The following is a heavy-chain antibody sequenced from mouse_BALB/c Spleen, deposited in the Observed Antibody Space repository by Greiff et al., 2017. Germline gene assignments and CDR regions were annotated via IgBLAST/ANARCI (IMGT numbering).Heavy chain of an antibody. CDR3: ARGGVRQMDYFDY. J-gene: IGHJ2*01. V-gene: IGHV1-80*01. CDR2: IYPGDGDT. D-gene: IGHD2-14*01. Sequence: QVQLKESGAELVRPGSSVKISCKASGYAFSSYWMNWVKQRPGQGLEWIGQIYPGDGDTNYNGKFKGKATLTADKSSSTAYMQLSSLTSEDSAVYFCARGGVRQMDYFDYWGQGTTLTVSS. CDR1: GYAFSSYW.